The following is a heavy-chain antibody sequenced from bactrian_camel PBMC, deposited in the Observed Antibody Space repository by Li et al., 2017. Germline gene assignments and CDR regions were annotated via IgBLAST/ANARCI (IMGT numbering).Heavy chain of an antibody. CDR1: GYSYSTHC. D-gene: IGHD6*01. CDR3: VISLLHGGRGRGEYNY. V-gene: IGHV3S1*01. J-gene: IGHJ4*01. Sequence: HVQLVESGGGSVQSGGSLRLSCAASGYSYSTHCMAWFRQAPGKERDWVAAIDTDGGTSYADSVKGRFTLSQDNAKNTLYLQMNSLKSEDTAKYFCVISLLHGGRGRGEYNYWGQGTQVTVS. CDR2: IDTDGGT.